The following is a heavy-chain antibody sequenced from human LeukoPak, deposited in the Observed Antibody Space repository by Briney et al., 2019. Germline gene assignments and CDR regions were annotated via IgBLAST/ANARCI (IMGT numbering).Heavy chain of an antibody. J-gene: IGHJ4*02. Sequence: SETLSLTCTVSGGSISSGNYYWSWIRQPAGKGLEWIGRIYPSGTTNYNPSLKSRVTISLDTSKNQFSLKLSSVTAVDTAVYYCARTHRSGFSFDYWGQGILVTVSS. CDR2: IYPSGTT. D-gene: IGHD6-19*01. CDR3: ARTHRSGFSFDY. CDR1: GGSISSGNYY. V-gene: IGHV4-61*02.